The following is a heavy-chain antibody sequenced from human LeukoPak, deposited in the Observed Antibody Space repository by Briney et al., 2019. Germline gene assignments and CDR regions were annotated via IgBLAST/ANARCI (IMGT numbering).Heavy chain of an antibody. D-gene: IGHD1-26*01. CDR1: GFTFSSYA. J-gene: IGHJ3*02. Sequence: GGSLRLSCAASGFTFSSYAMSWVRQAPGKGLEWVSSISSSSSYIYYADSVKGRFTISRDNAKNSLYLQMNSLRAEDTAVYYCASPGSYGTLDAFDIWGQGTMVTVSS. CDR3: ASPGSYGTLDAFDI. V-gene: IGHV3-21*01. CDR2: ISSSSSYI.